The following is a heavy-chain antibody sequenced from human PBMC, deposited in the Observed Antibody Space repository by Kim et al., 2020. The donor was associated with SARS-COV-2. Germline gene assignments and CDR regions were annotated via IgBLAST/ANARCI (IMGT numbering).Heavy chain of an antibody. J-gene: IGHJ4*02. CDR3: TSGIQHAFGY. V-gene: IGHV3-48*02. Sequence: GGSLRLSCVVSGFKFNIYSMNWVRQAPGKGLEWVSYITGGSNIIDYADSVKGRFTISRDNAKNSLYLQMHNLRDEDTAVYFCTSGIQHAFGYWGQGTMVTVSS. CDR2: ITGGSNII. CDR1: GFKFNIYS. D-gene: IGHD5-18*01.